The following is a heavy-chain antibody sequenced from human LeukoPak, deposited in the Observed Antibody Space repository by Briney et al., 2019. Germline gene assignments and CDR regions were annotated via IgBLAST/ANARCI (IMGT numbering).Heavy chain of an antibody. J-gene: IGHJ4*02. Sequence: EASVKVSCKASGYTFTGYYIHWVRQAPGQGLEWIGFINPNSGGTHYAQNFQGRVTVTRDTSTSTVYLEMIRLRSDDTAVYYCARKGRIYGDYDYWGRGTLVTVSS. CDR3: ARKGRIYGDYDY. CDR1: GYTFTGYY. V-gene: IGHV1-2*02. CDR2: INPNSGGT. D-gene: IGHD4-17*01.